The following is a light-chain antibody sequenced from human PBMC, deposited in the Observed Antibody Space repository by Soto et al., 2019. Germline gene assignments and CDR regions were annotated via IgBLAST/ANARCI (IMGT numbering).Light chain of an antibody. J-gene: IGKJ2*03. Sequence: DIVLTQSPGTLSLSPGERATLSCRASQSVSSSYFAWYQQKPGQAPRLLIYAASRRASGIPDRFSGSGSGTDFTLTINRLEPEDFAVYYCQQYGSSPPYSFGQGTKLEIK. CDR2: AAS. CDR1: QSVSSSY. CDR3: QQYGSSPPYS. V-gene: IGKV3-20*01.